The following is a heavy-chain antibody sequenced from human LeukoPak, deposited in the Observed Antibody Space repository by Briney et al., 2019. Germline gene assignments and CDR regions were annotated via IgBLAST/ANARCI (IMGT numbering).Heavy chain of an antibody. CDR1: GYSIRSGYS. CDR3: ASDYGSGSPPYHYYYYMDV. D-gene: IGHD3-10*01. CDR2: MFQNGTA. V-gene: IGHV4-38-2*02. Sequence: SETLSLTCSVSGYSIRSGYSWGWIRQPPGKGLEWVGTMFQNGTAYYNPSLKSRVTISIDTSKNQFSLDLTSVTATDTALYYCASDYGSGSPPYHYYYYMDVWGKGTTVTVSS. J-gene: IGHJ6*03.